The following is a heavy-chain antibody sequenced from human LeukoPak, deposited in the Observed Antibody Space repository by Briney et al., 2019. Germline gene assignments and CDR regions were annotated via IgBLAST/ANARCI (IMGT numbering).Heavy chain of an antibody. CDR2: IEEDGGEK. CDR3: ASARIMITFGGVRSYYFDY. CDR1: GFTFSSYW. V-gene: IGHV3-7*01. Sequence: GGSLRLSCAASGFTFSSYWMSWVRQAPGKGLEWVANIEEDGGEKYYVDSVKGRFTISRDNAKNSLYLQMNSLRAEDTAVYYCASARIMITFGGVRSYYFDYWGQGTLVTVSS. D-gene: IGHD3-16*01. J-gene: IGHJ4*02.